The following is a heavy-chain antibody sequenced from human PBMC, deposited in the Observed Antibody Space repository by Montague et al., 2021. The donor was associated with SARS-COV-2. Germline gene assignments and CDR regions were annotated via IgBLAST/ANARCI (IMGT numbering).Heavy chain of an antibody. J-gene: IGHJ3*01. CDR1: GVSVNNYY. D-gene: IGHD3-22*01. CDR3: VRDFYDTSDYFQGTFDV. Sequence: SETLSLTCSVSGVSVNNYYWAWIRQTPEKGLEWIGNIYYTGSTNYNPSLRNRITISIDTSANQFSLKLRSVTPADTAVYYCVRDFYDTSDYFQGTFDVWGHGTVVSVSS. CDR2: IYYTGST. V-gene: IGHV4-59*02.